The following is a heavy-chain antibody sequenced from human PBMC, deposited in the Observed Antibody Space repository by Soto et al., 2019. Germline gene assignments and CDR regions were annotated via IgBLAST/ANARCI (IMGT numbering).Heavy chain of an antibody. CDR1: GDSVSSYSAA. Sequence: PSQTLPLTCAIPGDSVSSYSAAWNWIRQSPSRGLEWLGRTYYRSKWYNDYAVSVKSRITINPDTSKNQFSLQLNSVTPEDTAVYYCARDGIAAAGTHWFDPWGQGTLVTVSS. J-gene: IGHJ5*02. D-gene: IGHD6-13*01. CDR3: ARDGIAAAGTHWFDP. CDR2: TYYRSKWYN. V-gene: IGHV6-1*01.